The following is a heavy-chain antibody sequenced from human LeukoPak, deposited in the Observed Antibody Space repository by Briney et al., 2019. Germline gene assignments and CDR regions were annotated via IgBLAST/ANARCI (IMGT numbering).Heavy chain of an antibody. CDR2: ITGSGGST. J-gene: IGHJ6*02. CDR1: GFTFNNAW. V-gene: IGHV3-23*01. CDR3: AKPALGYFYTMDV. Sequence: GGSLRLSCVASGFTFNNAWMNWVRQAPGKGLEWVSGITGSGGSTSYADSVKGRFTISRDNSKNTLYLQMNSLRDEDTAVYYCAKPALGYFYTMDVWGQGTTVTVSS. D-gene: IGHD7-27*01.